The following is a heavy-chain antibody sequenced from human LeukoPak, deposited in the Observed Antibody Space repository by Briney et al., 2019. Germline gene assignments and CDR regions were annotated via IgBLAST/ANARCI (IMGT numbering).Heavy chain of an antibody. V-gene: IGHV3-30*02. Sequence: PGGSLRLSCAASGFTFSNYAMYWVRQAPGKGLEWVAFIHYDGTNKYYADSVKGRFTISRDNSRNTLHLQMNNLRPEDTAVYYCAKDQPPLNPVEDAFDMWGQGTKVTVSS. CDR1: GFTFSNYA. D-gene: IGHD6-19*01. CDR3: AKDQPPLNPVEDAFDM. CDR2: IHYDGTNK. J-gene: IGHJ3*02.